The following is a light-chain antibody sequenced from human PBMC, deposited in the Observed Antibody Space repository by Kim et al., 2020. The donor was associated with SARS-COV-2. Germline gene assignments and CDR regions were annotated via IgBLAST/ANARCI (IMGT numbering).Light chain of an antibody. CDR1: QDIRNY. J-gene: IGKJ4*01. V-gene: IGKV1-33*01. Sequence: IQMTQSPSSLSAAVGDRVTITCQASQDIRNYLNWYQQKPGKAPKLLINDATNLETGVPSRFTGSGSGTDFTFTITSLQPEDFATYYCQQYNNLPLTFGGGTKVEIK. CDR2: DAT. CDR3: QQYNNLPLT.